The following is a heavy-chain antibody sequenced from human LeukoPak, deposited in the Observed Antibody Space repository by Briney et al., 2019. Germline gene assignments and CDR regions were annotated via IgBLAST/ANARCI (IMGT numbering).Heavy chain of an antibody. V-gene: IGHV4-34*01. D-gene: IGHD5-18*01. Sequence: SDTLTLTCAVYGGTFRGYYWSWIRHPTGNGLEWIGEINQSGSANDNPSVEGRVSISVDTSKNQFSLKLSSVTAADTAVYCCARRRGYSYGYYNWFDPWGQGTPVTVSS. CDR1: GGTFRGYY. CDR3: ARRRGYSYGYYNWFDP. CDR2: INQSGSA. J-gene: IGHJ5*02.